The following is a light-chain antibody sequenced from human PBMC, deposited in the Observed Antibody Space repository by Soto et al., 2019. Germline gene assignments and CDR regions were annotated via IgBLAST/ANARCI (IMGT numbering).Light chain of an antibody. CDR1: SGDVGSYNY. Sequence: SALSQPPSASVSPGQSVTISCTGTSGDVGSYNYVSWYQQHPGKVPKLMIYEVRKRPSEVPDRFSSSKSGNSASLTGSGLQAEDEADYYCSSYAGTSTDYVFGTGTNVTVL. V-gene: IGLV2-8*01. J-gene: IGLJ1*01. CDR3: SSYAGTSTDYV. CDR2: EVR.